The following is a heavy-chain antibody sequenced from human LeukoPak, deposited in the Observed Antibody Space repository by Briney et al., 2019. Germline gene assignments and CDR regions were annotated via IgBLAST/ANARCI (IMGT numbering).Heavy chain of an antibody. D-gene: IGHD5-24*01. CDR3: AKENTRDGYRHFHY. V-gene: IGHV3-30*02. CDR1: GFPFSSYG. J-gene: IGHJ4*02. Sequence: GGCLRLSCTASGFPFSSYGMQWVRQAPGKRLEWVACRRYDENTKYYADSVKGRFTVSRDNSENTLFLQMNSLRAEDTAVYYCAKENTRDGYRHFHYWGQGTLVTVSS. CDR2: RRYDENTK.